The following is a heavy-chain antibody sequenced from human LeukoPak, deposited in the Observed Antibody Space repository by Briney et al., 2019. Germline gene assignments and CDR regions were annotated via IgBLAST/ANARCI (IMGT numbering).Heavy chain of an antibody. J-gene: IGHJ4*02. CDR2: INPNSGGT. CDR3: ARDDYDILTGYYSGY. CDR1: GYTFTDYY. Sequence: ASVKVSCKASGYTFTDYYMHWVRQAPGQGLEWMGRINPNSGGTNYAQKFQGRVTMTRDTSISTAYMELSRLRSDDTAVYYCARDDYDILTGYYSGYWGQGTLVTVSS. V-gene: IGHV1-2*06. D-gene: IGHD3-9*01.